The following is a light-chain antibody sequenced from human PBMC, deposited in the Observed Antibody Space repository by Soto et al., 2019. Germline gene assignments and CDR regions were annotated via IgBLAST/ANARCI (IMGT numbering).Light chain of an antibody. CDR3: QQSHTFPYT. Sequence: DIQMTQSPSSVSASVGDRVTITCLASQGISSWVAWYQQKPGKAPKLLIYAASSLQNAIPSRFIGSGSGTDFPLTISRLQPEDFATYYCQQSHTFPYTFGQGTQLQIK. CDR2: AAS. V-gene: IGKV1-12*01. CDR1: QGISSW. J-gene: IGKJ2*01.